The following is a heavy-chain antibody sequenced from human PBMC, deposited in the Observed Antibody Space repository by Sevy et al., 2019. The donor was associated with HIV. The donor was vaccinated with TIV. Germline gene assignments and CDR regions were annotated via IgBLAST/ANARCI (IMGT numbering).Heavy chain of an antibody. CDR2: FDPEDGET. D-gene: IGHD3-22*01. J-gene: IGHJ4*02. CDR3: ATTKDYYDSSCYPFDY. V-gene: IGHV1-24*01. CDR1: GYTLTELS. Sequence: ASVKVSCKVSGYTLTELSMHWLRQAPGKGLEWVGSFDPEDGETVYEHNFQGRVSMTEDTSTDTAYMEVISLKFEDTAVYYCATTKDYYDSSCYPFDYWGQGTLVTVSS.